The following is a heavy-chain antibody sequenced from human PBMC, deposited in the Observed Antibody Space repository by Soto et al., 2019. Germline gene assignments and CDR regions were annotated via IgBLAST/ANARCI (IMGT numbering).Heavy chain of an antibody. CDR3: ARAYYYDSSGDYHPAAYFFDY. V-gene: IGHV3-30-3*01. Sequence: QVQLVESGGGVVQPGRSLRLSCAASGFTFSSYAMHWVRHAPGKGLEWLAVISFDGSNKYYADSVKGRFTISRDNSKITLYLQMNSLRAEDTAVYYCARAYYYDSSGDYHPAAYFFDYWGQGTLVTVSS. D-gene: IGHD3-22*01. CDR1: GFTFSSYA. J-gene: IGHJ4*02. CDR2: ISFDGSNK.